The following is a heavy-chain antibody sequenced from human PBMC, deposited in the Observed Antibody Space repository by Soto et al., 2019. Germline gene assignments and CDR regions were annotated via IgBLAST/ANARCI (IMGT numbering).Heavy chain of an antibody. V-gene: IGHV1-69*01. D-gene: IGHD2-2*01. CDR3: ARSQGSSTSLEIYYYYYYGMDV. CDR2: IIPISGTA. CDR1: GGTFSSYA. J-gene: IGHJ6*02. Sequence: QVQLVQSGAEVKKPGSSVKVSCKASGGTFSSYAISWVRQAPGQGLEWMGGIIPISGTANYAQKFQGRVTITADESPSTAYMVMSSLRSEDTAVYYCARSQGSSTSLEIYYYYYYGMDVWGQGTTVTVSS.